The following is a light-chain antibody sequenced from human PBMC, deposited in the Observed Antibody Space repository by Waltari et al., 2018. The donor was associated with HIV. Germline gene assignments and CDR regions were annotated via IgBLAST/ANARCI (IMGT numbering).Light chain of an antibody. J-gene: IGLJ2*01. V-gene: IGLV3-1*01. CDR3: QAWDSSTVV. CDR2: QDS. Sequence: YELPQPPSVTVSPRQPPSTTSPGDKLGETYTCCYQQKPGQSHVLGIYQDSKRPSGIPERFSGSNSGNTATLTISGTQTLDEADYYCQAWDSSTVVFGGGTKLTVL. CDR1: KLGETY.